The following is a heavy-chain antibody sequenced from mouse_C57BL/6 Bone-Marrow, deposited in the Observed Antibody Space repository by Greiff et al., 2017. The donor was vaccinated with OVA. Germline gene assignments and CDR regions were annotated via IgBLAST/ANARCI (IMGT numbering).Heavy chain of an antibody. CDR3: TRGYSNYYAMDY. CDR2: IDPETGGT. J-gene: IGHJ4*01. V-gene: IGHV1-15*01. D-gene: IGHD2-5*01. Sequence: QVQLQQSGAELVRPGASVTLSCKASGYTFTDYEMHWVKQTPVHGLEWIGAIDPETGGTAYNQKFKVKALLTAAKSSSTDYMELRSLTSEDSAVYYCTRGYSNYYAMDYWGQGTSVTVSS. CDR1: GYTFTDYE.